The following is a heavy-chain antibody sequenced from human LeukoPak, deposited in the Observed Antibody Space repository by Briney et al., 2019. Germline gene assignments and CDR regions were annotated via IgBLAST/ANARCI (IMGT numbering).Heavy chain of an antibody. J-gene: IGHJ2*01. V-gene: IGHV2-70*11. CDR2: IDWDDDK. Sequence: SGPTLVNPSQPLTLTCTFSGFSLSTSGMFVSWMRQPPGKALEWLARIDWDDDKYYSTSLKTRLTISKDTSKNQVVLTMTNMDPVDTARYYCARELFGDWYFDLWGRGTLVTVSS. D-gene: IGHD3-16*01. CDR1: GFSLSTSGMF. CDR3: ARELFGDWYFDL.